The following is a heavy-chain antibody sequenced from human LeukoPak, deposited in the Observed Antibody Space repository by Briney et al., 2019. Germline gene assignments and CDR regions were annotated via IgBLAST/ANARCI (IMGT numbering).Heavy chain of an antibody. CDR3: AKDIQWLVPGYFDY. V-gene: IGHV3-23*01. CDR2: ISASGDNT. D-gene: IGHD6-19*01. CDR1: GFTFSSYA. J-gene: IGHJ4*02. Sequence: GGSLRLSCAASGFTFSSYAMSWVRHAPGKGLEWVSAISASGDNTYYADSVKGRFTISRDNSKNTLYMQMNSLRAEDTAVYYCAKDIQWLVPGYFDYWGQGTLVTVSS.